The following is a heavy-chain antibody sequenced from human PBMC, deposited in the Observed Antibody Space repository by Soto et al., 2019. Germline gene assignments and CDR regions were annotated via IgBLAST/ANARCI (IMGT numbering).Heavy chain of an antibody. J-gene: IGHJ4*02. CDR1: GFTFSSYW. D-gene: IGHD3-22*01. CDR2: IKQDGSEK. CDR3: AKGHSSGYYHYFDY. Sequence: PGGSLRLSCAASGFTFSSYWMSWVRQAPGKGLEWVANIKQDGSEKYYVDSVKGRFTISRDNAKNSLYLQMNSLRAEDTAVYYCAKGHSSGYYHYFDYWGQGTLVTVSS. V-gene: IGHV3-7*05.